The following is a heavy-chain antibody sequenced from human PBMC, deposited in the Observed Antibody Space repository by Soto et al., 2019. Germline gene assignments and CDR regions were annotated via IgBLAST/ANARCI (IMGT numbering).Heavy chain of an antibody. CDR2: IYPGDSDT. CDR1: AYSFSGYW. J-gene: IGHJ4*02. CDR3: PRRPGIAGAADPFDY. D-gene: IGHD1-20*01. Sequence: GESLKISCKGSAYSFSGYWIGWVRQMPGKGLEWMGIIYPGDSDTRYSPSFQGQVTISADKSISTAYLQWNSLKASDTAMYYCPRRPGIAGAADPFDYWGQGTLVTVSS. V-gene: IGHV5-51*01.